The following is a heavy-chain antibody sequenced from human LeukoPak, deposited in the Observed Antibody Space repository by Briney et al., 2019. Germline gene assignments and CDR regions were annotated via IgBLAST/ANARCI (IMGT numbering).Heavy chain of an antibody. CDR2: IYPGDSDT. CDR1: GYSFTTYW. V-gene: IGHV5-51*01. J-gene: IGHJ4*02. CDR3: ARLRSSAPTDPFDY. D-gene: IGHD6-25*01. Sequence: GESLEISCKGFGYSFTTYWIGWVRQMPGTGLEGMGIIYPGDSDTRYSPSFQGQVTISADKSISTAYLQWSSLKASDTAMYYCARLRSSAPTDPFDYWGQGTLVTVSS.